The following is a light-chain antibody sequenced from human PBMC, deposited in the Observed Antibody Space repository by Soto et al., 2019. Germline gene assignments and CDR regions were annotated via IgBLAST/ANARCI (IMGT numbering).Light chain of an antibody. CDR2: DAS. CDR3: QRHNNWPELYT. V-gene: IGKV3-11*01. Sequence: EIVLTHSPATLSLSPGERAILSCRASQIVSGDLSWYQHKPGQAPRLLIYDASHRATGIPARFSGSGSGTDFTRTLTCLGREDFAVYYCQRHNNWPELYTFGQGTNLEIK. CDR1: QIVSGD. J-gene: IGKJ2*01.